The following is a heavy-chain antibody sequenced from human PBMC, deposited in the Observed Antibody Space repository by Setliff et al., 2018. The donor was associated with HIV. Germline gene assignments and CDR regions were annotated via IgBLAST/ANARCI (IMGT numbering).Heavy chain of an antibody. J-gene: IGHJ4*02. Sequence: LSLTCTVSGGSVTNNYYWAWIRQPPGKGLEWIGSIYYSGNTFYNPSLKSRVTMSVDTSENQFSLRLSSVTAADTAVHYCARLLYSYGMRGYFDSWGQGTLVTVSP. CDR1: GGSVTNNYY. CDR3: ARLLYSYGMRGYFDS. V-gene: IGHV4-39*01. D-gene: IGHD5-18*01. CDR2: IYYSGNT.